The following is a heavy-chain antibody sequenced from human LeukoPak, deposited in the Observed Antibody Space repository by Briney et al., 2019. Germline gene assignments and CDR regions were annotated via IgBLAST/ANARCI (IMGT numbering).Heavy chain of an antibody. D-gene: IGHD2-15*01. V-gene: IGHV1-18*01. J-gene: IGHJ6*02. CDR1: GYTFTSYG. CDR2: ISAYNGNT. Sequence: ASVKVSCKASGYTFTSYGISWVRQAPGQGLEWMGWISAYNGNTNYAQKLQGRVTMTTVTSTSTAYMELRSLRSDDTAVYYCARDRGRRSYYGMDVWGQGTTVTVSS. CDR3: ARDRGRRSYYGMDV.